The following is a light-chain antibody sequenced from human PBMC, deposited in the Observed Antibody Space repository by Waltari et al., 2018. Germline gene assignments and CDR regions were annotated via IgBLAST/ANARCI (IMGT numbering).Light chain of an antibody. CDR1: KSVDNS. V-gene: IGKV3-11*01. CDR2: DAS. Sequence: EIVLTQSPATLSLSPGDRATLSGRASKSVDNSLGWYQQKPGQPPRLLIYDASKSATDTPARFSGSGSGSDFTLTISSLEPEDFAVYYCQQRSDWMFTFGQGTKLDIK. CDR3: QQRSDWMFT. J-gene: IGKJ2*01.